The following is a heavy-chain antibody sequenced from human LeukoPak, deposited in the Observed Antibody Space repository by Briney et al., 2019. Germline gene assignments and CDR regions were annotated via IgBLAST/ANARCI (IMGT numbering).Heavy chain of an antibody. CDR1: GFTFSSYG. J-gene: IGHJ4*02. D-gene: IGHD3-10*01. CDR3: AKKYYYGSGSYIFYFDY. V-gene: IGHV3-30*18. CDR2: ISYDGSNK. Sequence: GGSLRLSCAASGFTFSSYGMHWVRQAPGKGLEWVAVISYDGSNKYYADSVKGRFTISRDNSKSSLSLQMNSLRAEDTALYYCAKKYYYGSGSYIFYFDYWGQGTPVTVSS.